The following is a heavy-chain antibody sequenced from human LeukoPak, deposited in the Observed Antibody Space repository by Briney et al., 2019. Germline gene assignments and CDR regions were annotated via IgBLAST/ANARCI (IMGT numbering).Heavy chain of an antibody. V-gene: IGHV4-34*01. J-gene: IGHJ4*02. CDR1: GGSFSGYY. D-gene: IGHD1-26*01. Sequence: SETLSLTCAVYGGSFSGYYWSWIRQPPGKGLEWIGEISHSGSTNYNPSLKSRVTISVDRSKNQFSLKLSSVTAADTAVYYCAREVVGATTRSLDYWGQGTLVTVSS. CDR3: AREVVGATTRSLDY. CDR2: ISHSGST.